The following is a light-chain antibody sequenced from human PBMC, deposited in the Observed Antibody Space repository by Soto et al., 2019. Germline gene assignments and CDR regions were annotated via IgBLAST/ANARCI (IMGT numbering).Light chain of an antibody. CDR1: QSFSSN. J-gene: IGKJ1*01. V-gene: IGKV3-15*01. CDR2: GAS. CDR3: QQYNNWPRT. Sequence: EIVMTQSPATLSVSPGERATLSCRASQSFSSNLAWYQQKRGQAPRLLIYGASTRATGIPARFSGSGSGTEFTLTISSLQSEDFAVYYCQQYNNWPRTFGQGTKVDI.